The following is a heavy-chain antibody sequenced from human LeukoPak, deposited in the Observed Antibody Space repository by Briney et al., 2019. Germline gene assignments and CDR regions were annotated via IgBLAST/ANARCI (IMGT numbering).Heavy chain of an antibody. CDR3: ASFPYYYDSSGYYY. V-gene: IGHV4-61*02. CDR1: GGSISSGSYY. Sequence: RPSQTLSLTCTVSGGSISSGSYYWSWLRQPAGKGLGWIGRIYTSGSTNYNPSLKSRFTISVDTSKNQFSLKLSSVTAADTAVYYCASFPYYYDSSGYYYWGQGTLVTVSS. CDR2: IYTSGST. D-gene: IGHD3-22*01. J-gene: IGHJ4*02.